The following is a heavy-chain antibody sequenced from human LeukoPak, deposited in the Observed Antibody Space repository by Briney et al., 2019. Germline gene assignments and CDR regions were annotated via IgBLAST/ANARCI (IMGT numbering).Heavy chain of an antibody. D-gene: IGHD3-10*01. CDR1: GYTFTSYA. J-gene: IGHJ4*02. V-gene: IGHV7-4-1*02. Sequence: ASVKVSCKASGYTFTSYAMNWVRQAPGQGLEWMGWINTNTGNPTYAQGSTGRFVFSLDTSVSTAYLQISSLKAEDTAVYYRARGRLRLWFGELLRPGFDYWGQGTLVTVSS. CDR3: ARGRLRLWFGELLRPGFDY. CDR2: INTNTGNP.